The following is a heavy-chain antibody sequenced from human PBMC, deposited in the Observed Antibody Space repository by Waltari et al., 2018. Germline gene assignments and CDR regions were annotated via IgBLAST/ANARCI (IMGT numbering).Heavy chain of an antibody. CDR1: GGSFSGYY. J-gene: IGHJ6*02. CDR3: ARGRIPRSATVTTHYYYYGMDV. V-gene: IGHV4-34*01. CDR2: INHSGST. Sequence: QVQLQQWGAGLLKPSETLSLTCAVYGGSFSGYYWSWISQPPGKGLEWIGEINHSGSTNYNPSLKSRVTISVDTSKNQFSLKLSSVTAADTAVYYCARGRIPRSATVTTHYYYYGMDVWGQGTTVTVSS. D-gene: IGHD4-4*01.